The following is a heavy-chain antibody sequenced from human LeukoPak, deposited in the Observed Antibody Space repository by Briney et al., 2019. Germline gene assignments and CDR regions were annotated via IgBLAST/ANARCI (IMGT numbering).Heavy chain of an antibody. CDR1: GGSIFNYY. Sequence: SETLSLTCTVSGGSIFNYYWHWIRQSPGKGLEWVGYVYANGITAYSPSLRSRGSMSTDTSRSQFSLRLTSVTAADTATYYCARRVYYDTSGYHPTAGYFDLWGRGTLVSVSS. V-gene: IGHV4-4*08. CDR2: VYANGIT. J-gene: IGHJ2*01. D-gene: IGHD3-22*01. CDR3: ARRVYYDTSGYHPTAGYFDL.